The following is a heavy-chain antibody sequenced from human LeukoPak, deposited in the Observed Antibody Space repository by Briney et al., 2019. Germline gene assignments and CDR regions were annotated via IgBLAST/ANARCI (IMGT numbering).Heavy chain of an antibody. D-gene: IGHD2/OR15-2a*01. J-gene: IGHJ4*02. CDR1: GSTFSSYA. V-gene: IGHV3-23*01. CDR2: ISGSGGST. CDR3: AKPTSFLPIYDY. Sequence: GGSLRLSCAASGSTFSSYAMSWVRQAPGKGLQWVSAISGSGGSTYYADSVKGRFTISRDNSKNTLYLQMNSLRAEDTAVYYCAKPTSFLPIYDYWGQGTLVTVSS.